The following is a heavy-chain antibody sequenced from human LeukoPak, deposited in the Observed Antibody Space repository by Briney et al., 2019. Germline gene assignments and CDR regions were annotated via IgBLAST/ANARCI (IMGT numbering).Heavy chain of an antibody. CDR1: GYTFTGYY. Sequence: SVKVSCKASGYTFTGYYMHWVRQAPGQGLEWMGGIIPIFGTANYAQKFQGRVTITADESTSTAYMELSSLRSEDTAVYYCAREDWLTTKSYDYWGQGTLVTVSS. D-gene: IGHD3/OR15-3a*01. CDR2: IIPIFGTA. CDR3: AREDWLTTKSYDY. J-gene: IGHJ4*02. V-gene: IGHV1-69*13.